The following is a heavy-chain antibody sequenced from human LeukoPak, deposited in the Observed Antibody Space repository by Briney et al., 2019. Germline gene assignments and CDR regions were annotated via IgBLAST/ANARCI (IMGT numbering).Heavy chain of an antibody. V-gene: IGHV1-18*01. D-gene: IGHD3-22*01. CDR3: ARGRQYDSSGYLVY. J-gene: IGHJ4*02. CDR2: ISAYNGNT. CDR1: GYTFTSYG. Sequence: PGASVKVSCKASGYTFTSYGISWVRQAPGQGLEWMGWISAYNGNTNYAQKLQGRVTMTRNTSISTAYMELSSLRSEDTAVYYCARGRQYDSSGYLVYWGQGTLVTVSS.